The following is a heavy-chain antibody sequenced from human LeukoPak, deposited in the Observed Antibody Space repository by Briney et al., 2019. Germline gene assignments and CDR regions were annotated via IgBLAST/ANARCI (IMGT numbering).Heavy chain of an antibody. V-gene: IGHV3-33*01. D-gene: IGHD1-26*01. Sequence: PGRSLRLSCAASGFTFSSYGMHWVRQAPGKGLEGVAVIWYDGSNKYYADSVKGRFTISRDTSKNTLYLQMNSLRAEDTAVYYCARIGGSYYSPLDYWGQGTLVTVSS. CDR3: ARIGGSYYSPLDY. CDR2: IWYDGSNK. J-gene: IGHJ4*02. CDR1: GFTFSSYG.